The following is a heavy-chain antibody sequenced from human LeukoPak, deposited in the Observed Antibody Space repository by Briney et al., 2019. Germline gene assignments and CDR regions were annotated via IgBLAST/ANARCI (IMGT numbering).Heavy chain of an antibody. D-gene: IGHD3-3*01. Sequence: GGSLRLSCAASGFTFSSYSMNWVRQAPGKGLEWVSSISSSSSYIYYADSVKGRFTISRDNAKNSLYLQMNSLGAEDTAVYYCARDRNTRITIFGVVLDAFDIWGQGTMVTVSS. CDR1: GFTFSSYS. V-gene: IGHV3-21*01. CDR3: ARDRNTRITIFGVVLDAFDI. CDR2: ISSSSSYI. J-gene: IGHJ3*02.